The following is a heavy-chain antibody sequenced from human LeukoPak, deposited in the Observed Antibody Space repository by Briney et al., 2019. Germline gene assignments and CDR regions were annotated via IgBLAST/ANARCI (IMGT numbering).Heavy chain of an antibody. Sequence: GGSLRLSCAASGFTFSRNWMSWVRQAPGKGLEWVADIKEDGSEKYYVDSVKGRFTISRDNAKNSLYLQMNSLRAEDTAVYYCARLKYSSSWLPNYYYYYYMDVWGKGTTVTVSS. D-gene: IGHD6-13*01. V-gene: IGHV3-7*01. J-gene: IGHJ6*03. CDR3: ARLKYSSSWLPNYYYYYYMDV. CDR2: IKEDGSEK. CDR1: GFTFSRNW.